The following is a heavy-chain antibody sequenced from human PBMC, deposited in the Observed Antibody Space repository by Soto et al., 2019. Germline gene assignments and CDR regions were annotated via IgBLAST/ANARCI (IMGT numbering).Heavy chain of an antibody. CDR3: VRGYNWNYM. CDR2: IYWHDDK. V-gene: IGHV2-5*04. D-gene: IGHD1-7*01. Sequence: HITLKESGTALMKLTQTLMLTCSFPVFPLDTTGMGVGWVRQSPGKALKWLANIYWHDDKRYNPSLEGRVTISKDTTQNQVVLTMTNMDPEDTGTYYCVRGYNWNYMWGQGTLVSVSS. J-gene: IGHJ4*02. CDR1: VFPLDTTGMG.